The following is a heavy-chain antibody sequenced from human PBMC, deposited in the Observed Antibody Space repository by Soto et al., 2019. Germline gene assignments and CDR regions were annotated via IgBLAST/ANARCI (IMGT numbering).Heavy chain of an antibody. CDR1: GGTFSSYA. D-gene: IGHD2-2*01. CDR2: IIPIFGTA. CDR3: ARDDIVVVPAALYYYYGMDV. Sequence: QVQLVQSGAEVKKPGSSVKVSCKASGGTFSSYAISWVRQAPGQGLEWMGGIIPIFGTANYAQKFQGRVTITADESTSTAYMELSSLRSEDTAVYYCARDDIVVVPAALYYYYGMDVWGQGTTVTVSS. V-gene: IGHV1-69*01. J-gene: IGHJ6*02.